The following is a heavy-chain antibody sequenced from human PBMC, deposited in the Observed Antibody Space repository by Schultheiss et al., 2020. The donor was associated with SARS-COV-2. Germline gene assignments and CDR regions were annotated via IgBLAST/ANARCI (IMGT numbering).Heavy chain of an antibody. V-gene: IGHV4-34*01. CDR3: ARLSLLKGYSMDV. CDR1: GGSFSGYY. CDR2: IYYTGAT. J-gene: IGHJ6*02. Sequence: SETLSLTCAVYGGSFSGYYWGWIRQPPGKGLEWIGNIYYTGATNYSPSLRSRVIISIDTSKNQFSLKLSSVTAADTAVYSCARLSLLKGYSMDVWGQGTTVTVSS.